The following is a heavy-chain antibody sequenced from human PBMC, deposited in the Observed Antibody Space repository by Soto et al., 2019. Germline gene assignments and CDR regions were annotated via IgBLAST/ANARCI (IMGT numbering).Heavy chain of an antibody. CDR1: FTFSSYA. J-gene: IGHJ4*02. D-gene: IGHD2-2*01. CDR2: ISGSGGST. Sequence: GGSLRLSWGGFTFSSYAMSWVRQAPGKGLEWVSAISGSGGSTYYADSVKGRFTISRDNSKNTLYLQMNSLRAEDTAVYYCAKEARYCSSTSCYSAGYYFDYWGQGTLVTLSS. V-gene: IGHV3-23*01. CDR3: AKEARYCSSTSCYSAGYYFDY.